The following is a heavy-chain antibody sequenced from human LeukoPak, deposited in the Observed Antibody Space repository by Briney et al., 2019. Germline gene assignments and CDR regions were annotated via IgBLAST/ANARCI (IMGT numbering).Heavy chain of an antibody. Sequence: GGSLRLSCAASGFTFSSDSMNWVRQAPGKGLEWVSYISSSSSTIYYADSVKGRFTISGDNAKNSLSLQMNSLRAEDTAVYYCAGGPDYDFWSGWGYYYYYYMDVWGKGTTVTVSS. D-gene: IGHD3-3*01. CDR1: GFTFSSDS. J-gene: IGHJ6*03. V-gene: IGHV3-48*01. CDR2: ISSSSSTI. CDR3: AGGPDYDFWSGWGYYYYYYMDV.